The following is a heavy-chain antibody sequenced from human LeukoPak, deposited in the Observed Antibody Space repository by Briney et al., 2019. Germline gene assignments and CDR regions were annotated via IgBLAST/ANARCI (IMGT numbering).Heavy chain of an antibody. J-gene: IGHJ5*02. D-gene: IGHD3-10*01. CDR1: GYAFTGYY. V-gene: IGHV1-2*06. Sequence: ASVKVSCKASGYAFTGYYIHWVRQAPGQGLEWMGRINPNSGGTNYALKFQGRVTMTRDTSISTAYMELSRLTSDDTAVYYCAREPMVRDFNWFDPWGQGTLVTVSS. CDR3: AREPMVRDFNWFDP. CDR2: INPNSGGT.